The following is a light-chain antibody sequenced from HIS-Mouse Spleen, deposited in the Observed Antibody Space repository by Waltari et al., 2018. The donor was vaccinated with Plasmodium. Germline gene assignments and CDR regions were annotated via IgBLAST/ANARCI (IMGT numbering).Light chain of an antibody. Sequence: QSALTQPPSASGSPGQSVPISCTGTSSDVGGYNSVSWYQQHPGKAPKRMIYEVSKRPSGVPDRFSGSKSGNTASLTVSGLQAEDEADYYCSSYAGSNNLVFGGGTKLTVL. CDR3: SSYAGSNNLV. CDR1: SSDVGGYNS. V-gene: IGLV2-8*01. CDR2: EVS. J-gene: IGLJ2*01.